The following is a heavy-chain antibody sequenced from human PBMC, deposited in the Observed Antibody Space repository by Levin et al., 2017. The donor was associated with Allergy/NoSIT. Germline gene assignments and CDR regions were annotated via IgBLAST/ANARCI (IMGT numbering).Heavy chain of an antibody. CDR3: ARDQYTSGWGDAFDI. D-gene: IGHD6-19*01. Sequence: GESLKISCAASGFTVSSNYMSWVRQAPGKGLEWVSLIYSGGDTHYADSVKGRFTISRDNSKNTLYLQMNSLRAEDTAVYYCARDQYTSGWGDAFDIWGQGTMVTVST. CDR2: IYSGGDT. V-gene: IGHV3-66*01. CDR1: GFTVSSNY. J-gene: IGHJ3*02.